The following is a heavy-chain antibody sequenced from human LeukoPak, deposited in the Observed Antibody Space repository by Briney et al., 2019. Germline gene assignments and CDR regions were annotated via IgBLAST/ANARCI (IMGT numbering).Heavy chain of an antibody. Sequence: ASVKVSCKASGYTFTGYYMHWVRQAPGQGLEWMGWINPNSGGTNYAQKFQGWVTMTRDTSISTAYMELSRLRSDDTAVYYCARDSFDFWSGYYGTYYFDYWGQGTLVTVSS. J-gene: IGHJ4*02. CDR1: GYTFTGYY. CDR3: ARDSFDFWSGYYGTYYFDY. CDR2: INPNSGGT. D-gene: IGHD3-3*01. V-gene: IGHV1-2*04.